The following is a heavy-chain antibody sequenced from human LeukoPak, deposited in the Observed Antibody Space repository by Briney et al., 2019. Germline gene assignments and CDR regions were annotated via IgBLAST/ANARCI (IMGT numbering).Heavy chain of an antibody. CDR1: GFTFSSYS. CDR3: AREDYGGYYGMDV. D-gene: IGHD4-23*01. V-gene: IGHV3-21*01. J-gene: IGHJ6*02. Sequence: PGGSLRLSCVASGFTFSSYSMNWVRQAPGKGLEWVSSISSSSSYIYYADSVKGRFTISRDNAKNSLYLQMNSLRAEDTAVYYCAREDYGGYYGMDVWGQGTTVTVSS. CDR2: ISSSSSYI.